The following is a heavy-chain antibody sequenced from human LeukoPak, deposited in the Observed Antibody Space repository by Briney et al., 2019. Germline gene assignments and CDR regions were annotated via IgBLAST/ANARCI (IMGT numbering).Heavy chain of an antibody. Sequence: GGSLRLSCAASGFTFSDYYMSWIRQAPGKGLEWVSYISSSGSTIYYADSVKGRFTISRDNAKNSLYLQMNSLRAEDTTVYYCAAPADYYDSSGGDYWGQGTLVTVSS. J-gene: IGHJ4*02. CDR2: ISSSGSTI. CDR1: GFTFSDYY. CDR3: AAPADYYDSSGGDY. V-gene: IGHV3-11*04. D-gene: IGHD3-22*01.